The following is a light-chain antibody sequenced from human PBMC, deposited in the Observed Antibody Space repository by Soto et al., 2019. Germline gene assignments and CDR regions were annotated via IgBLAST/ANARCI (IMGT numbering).Light chain of an antibody. Sequence: QSALTQPPSASGSPGQSVTISCTGTSSDVGGYDYVSWYQQRPGKAPKLMIYEVTKRPSGVPDRFSGSKSGNTASLTVSGLQAEDEADYYCSSYTGGDSVLFGGGTKLTVL. V-gene: IGLV2-8*01. CDR3: SSYTGGDSVL. J-gene: IGLJ3*02. CDR1: SSDVGGYDY. CDR2: EVT.